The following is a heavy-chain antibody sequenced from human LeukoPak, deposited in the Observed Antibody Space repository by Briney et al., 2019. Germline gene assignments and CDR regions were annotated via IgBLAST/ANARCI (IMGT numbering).Heavy chain of an antibody. J-gene: IGHJ4*02. V-gene: IGHV3-64D*06. CDR2: ISSNGGST. CDR1: GFTFSSYA. D-gene: IGHD1-1*01. Sequence: GGSLRLSCSASGFTFSSYAMHWVRQAPGKGLEYVSSISSNGGSTYYADSVKGRFTISRDNSKNTLYLQMSSLRADDTAVYYCVKTGRTTRSPTYYFDYWGQGTLVTVSS. CDR3: VKTGRTTRSPTYYFDY.